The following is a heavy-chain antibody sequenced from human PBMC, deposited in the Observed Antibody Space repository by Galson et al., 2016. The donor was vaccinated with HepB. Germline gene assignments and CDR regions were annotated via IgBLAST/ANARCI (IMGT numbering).Heavy chain of an antibody. D-gene: IGHD2-21*02. V-gene: IGHV3-7*01. Sequence: SLRLSCAVSGFAFSTSWMTWVRQAPGKGLEYLANIKKDGSETHYADSVRGRFTISRDNARNSLSLQMSTLRAEDTAVYYCAFGAWLDYWGQGTLVTVSS. CDR2: IKKDGSET. CDR1: GFAFSTSW. CDR3: AFGAWLDY. J-gene: IGHJ4*02.